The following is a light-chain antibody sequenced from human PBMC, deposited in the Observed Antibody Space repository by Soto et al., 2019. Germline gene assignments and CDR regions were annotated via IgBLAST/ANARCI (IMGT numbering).Light chain of an antibody. CDR2: RAS. CDR3: QQYNNWPLLS. J-gene: IGKJ4*01. V-gene: IGKV3-15*01. CDR1: QSVFIN. Sequence: EMVMTQSPATLSVSPGERATLSCRANQSVFINLAWYQKKPGQAPRLLIYRASTRATGVPGRFSGGGSGTEFTPTISSLQAEDSAVYYCQQYNNWPLLSFGGGTKVEI.